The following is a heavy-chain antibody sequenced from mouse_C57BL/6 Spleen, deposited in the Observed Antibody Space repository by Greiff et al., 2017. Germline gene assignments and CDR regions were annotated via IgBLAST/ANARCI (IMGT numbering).Heavy chain of an antibody. D-gene: IGHD2-3*01. V-gene: IGHV1-53*01. J-gene: IGHJ3*01. CDR3: ARGYYQGAWFAY. Sequence: QVQLQQPGTELVKPGASVKMSCKASGYTFTSYWMHWVKQRPGQGLEWIGNINPSNGGTNYNEKFKSKATLTVDKSSSTAYMQLSSLTSEDSAVDYCARGYYQGAWFAYWGQGTLVTVSA. CDR2: INPSNGGT. CDR1: GYTFTSYW.